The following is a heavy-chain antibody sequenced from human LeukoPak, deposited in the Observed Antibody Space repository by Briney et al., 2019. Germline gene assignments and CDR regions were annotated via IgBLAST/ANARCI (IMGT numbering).Heavy chain of an antibody. V-gene: IGHV1-24*01. CDR1: GYTLTELS. Sequence: GASVKVSCKVSGYTLTELSMHWVRQAPGKGLEWMGGIDPEDGETIYAQKFQGRVTMTEDTSTNTAYMELSSLRSEDTAVYYCAAGTPGHGSLYYYYYCMDVWGKGTTVTVSS. D-gene: IGHD2-2*01. J-gene: IGHJ6*03. CDR2: IDPEDGET. CDR3: AAGTPGHGSLYYYYYCMDV.